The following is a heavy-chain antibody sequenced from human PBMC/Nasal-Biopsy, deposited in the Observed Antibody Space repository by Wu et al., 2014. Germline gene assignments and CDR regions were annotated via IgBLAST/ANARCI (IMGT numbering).Heavy chain of an antibody. CDR2: IIPFFGTT. CDR1: FSGYS. J-gene: IGHJ6*03. CDR3: ARGGKLYYYYMDV. Sequence: FSGYSISWVRQGPLDKGLEWMGGIIPFFGTTNYAQMFQARVTITADKSTDTAYMELSSLRSEDTAVYYCARGGKLYYYYMDVWGIGTTVTVSS. V-gene: IGHV1-69*06. D-gene: IGHD3-10*01.